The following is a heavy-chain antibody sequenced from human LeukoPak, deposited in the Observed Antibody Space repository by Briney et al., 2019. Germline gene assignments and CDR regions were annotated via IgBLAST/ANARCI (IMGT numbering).Heavy chain of an antibody. Sequence: VASVKVSCKASGYTFTNYDINWVRQATGQGLEWMGWMNPNSGDTGYAENFQGRVTMTRDTSTSTAYMGLTSLTSDDTAMFYCARTGMGGNVWIDSWGQGTLVTVSS. D-gene: IGHD1-26*01. CDR3: ARTGMGGNVWIDS. CDR2: MNPNSGDT. CDR1: GYTFTNYD. J-gene: IGHJ5*01. V-gene: IGHV1-8*01.